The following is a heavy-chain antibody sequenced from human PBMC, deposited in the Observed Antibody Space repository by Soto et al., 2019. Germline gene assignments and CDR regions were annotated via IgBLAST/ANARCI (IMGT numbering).Heavy chain of an antibody. CDR3: ARDLDYRIEDG. V-gene: IGHV4-4*02. Sequence: SETLSLTCAVYGDSISNGDWWSWVRQPPGKGLEWIGEIHHSGNTHYNPSLKSRVTLSVDKSQNQFSLKMSDVTAADTAVYYCARDLDYRIEDGWGQGTLVTVSS. D-gene: IGHD3-9*01. CDR2: IHHSGNT. J-gene: IGHJ4*02. CDR1: GDSISNGDW.